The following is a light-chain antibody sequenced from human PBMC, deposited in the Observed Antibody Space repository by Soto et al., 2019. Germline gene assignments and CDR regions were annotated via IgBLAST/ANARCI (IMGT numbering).Light chain of an antibody. V-gene: IGKV3-15*01. J-gene: IGKJ5*01. Sequence: IVMTQSPATLSVSPWERATLSCRASQSISSNLAWYQQKPGQAPRLLIYGASTRATGIPARFSGSGSGTEFTLTISSLQSEDFAVYYCQQHNNWPPITFGQGTRLEIK. CDR3: QQHNNWPPIT. CDR2: GAS. CDR1: QSISSN.